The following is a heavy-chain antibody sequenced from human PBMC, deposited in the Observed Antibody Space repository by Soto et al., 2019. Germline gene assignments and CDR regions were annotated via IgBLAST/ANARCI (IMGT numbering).Heavy chain of an antibody. CDR3: AKKYSYGSGTYLFHFDY. Sequence: EVQLLESGGGLVQPGGSLRLSCAASGLIFSHYAMTWVRQAPGKGLEWVSTISASESSTYYADSVKGRFTVSRDNSRNTLYLQMNSLRAEDTAVYYCAKKYSYGSGTYLFHFDYWGQGTLVTVSS. D-gene: IGHD3-10*01. CDR1: GLIFSHYA. CDR2: ISASESST. J-gene: IGHJ4*02. V-gene: IGHV3-23*01.